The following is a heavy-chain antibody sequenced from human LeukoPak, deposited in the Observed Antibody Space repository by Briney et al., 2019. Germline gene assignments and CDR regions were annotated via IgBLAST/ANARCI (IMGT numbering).Heavy chain of an antibody. CDR2: ISSDGGHT. D-gene: IGHD3-3*01. CDR3: ARDGDYDFWSGYQIVFDY. Sequence: GGSLRLSCAGSGFTFSTYNMHWVRQAPGKGLEFVSAISSDGGHTYYADSVRGRFIISRDNSKNTLFLQMGSLRAEDMAVYYCARDGDYDFWSGYQIVFDYWGQGTLVTVSS. CDR1: GFTFSTYN. V-gene: IGHV3-64*02. J-gene: IGHJ4*02.